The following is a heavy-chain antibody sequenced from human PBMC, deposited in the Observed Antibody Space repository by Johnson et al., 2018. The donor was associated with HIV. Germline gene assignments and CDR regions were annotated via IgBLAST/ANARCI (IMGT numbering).Heavy chain of an antibody. V-gene: IGHV3-33*06. CDR3: AKDKVDTAMVSDAFDI. CDR2: IWYDGSNK. Sequence: QVQLVESGGGVVQPGRSLRLYCAASGFTFSSYGMHWVRQAPGKGLEWVAVIWYDGSNKYYADSVKGRFTISRDNSKNTLYLQMNSLRAEDTAVYYCAKDKVDTAMVSDAFDIWGQGTMVTVSS. J-gene: IGHJ3*02. D-gene: IGHD5-18*01. CDR1: GFTFSSYG.